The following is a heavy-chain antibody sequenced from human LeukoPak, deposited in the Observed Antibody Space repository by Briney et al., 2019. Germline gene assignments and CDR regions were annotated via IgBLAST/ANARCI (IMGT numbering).Heavy chain of an antibody. CDR3: AQGWGWGSYYNGD. CDR2: IYYSGST. CDR1: GGSISSGGHY. J-gene: IGHJ4*02. V-gene: IGHV4-31*03. Sequence: SETLSLTCTVSGGSISSGGHYWSWIRQHPGKGLEWIGYIYYSGSTYYNPSLKSRVTISVDTSKNQFSLKLSSVTAADTAVYYWAQGWGWGSYYNGDGGQGPLVPVSS. D-gene: IGHD3-10*01.